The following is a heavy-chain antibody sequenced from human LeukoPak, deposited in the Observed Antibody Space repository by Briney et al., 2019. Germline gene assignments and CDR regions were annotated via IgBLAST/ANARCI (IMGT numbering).Heavy chain of an antibody. J-gene: IGHJ4*02. D-gene: IGHD3-10*01. CDR3: ARGAMVRGLMVPCYFDY. V-gene: IGHV4-30-2*01. CDR1: GGSISSGGYS. Sequence: SETLSLTCAVSGGSISSGGYSWSWIRQPPGQGLEWIGYISHSGSTDYNPSLKSRVTISVDTSKNQFSLKLNSVTAADTAVYYCARGAMVRGLMVPCYFDYWGQGTLVTVSS. CDR2: ISHSGST.